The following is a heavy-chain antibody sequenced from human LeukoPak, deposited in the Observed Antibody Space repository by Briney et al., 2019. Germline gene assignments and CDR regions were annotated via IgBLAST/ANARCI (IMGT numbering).Heavy chain of an antibody. CDR3: ARVCSNTSCWGAFDI. V-gene: IGHV3-48*04. J-gene: IGHJ3*02. Sequence: GSLRLSCAASGFTFSSYAMNWIRQAPGKGLEWVSYISSSGSSIYYADSVKGRFTSSRDNAKNSLYLQMNSLRAEDTAVYYCARVCSNTSCWGAFDIWGQGTMVTASS. D-gene: IGHD2-2*01. CDR2: ISSSGSSI. CDR1: GFTFSSYA.